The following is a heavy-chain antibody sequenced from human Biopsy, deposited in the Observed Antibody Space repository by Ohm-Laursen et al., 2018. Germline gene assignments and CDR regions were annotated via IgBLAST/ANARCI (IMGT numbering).Heavy chain of an antibody. CDR1: GGSMSSGAYN. J-gene: IGHJ4*02. Sequence: SDTLSLTCSASGGSMSSGAYNWNWVRQHPGKGLEWLGYFYGSGNTYYNPSLKSRVTISVDPSKNQFSLKLNAVTAADTAVYYCAKGITVYGVVLPYYFDDWGQGTLVTVSS. CDR3: AKGITVYGVVLPYYFDD. CDR2: FYGSGNT. V-gene: IGHV4-30-4*02. D-gene: IGHD3-3*01.